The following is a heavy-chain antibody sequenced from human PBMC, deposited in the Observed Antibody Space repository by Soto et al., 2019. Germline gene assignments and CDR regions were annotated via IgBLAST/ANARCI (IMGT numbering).Heavy chain of an antibody. V-gene: IGHV4-4*01. J-gene: IGHJ4*02. CDR2: LYHSGAT. Sequence: QVQLQVSGPGLVKPVGTLSLTCAVSGDSLTGSNLLSWVRQAPGKGLEGIGELYHSGATTYNPALKCRATISVDQSNNHCSLQMTSVTAADTAVYLCARDLGTGTDYWGRGTLGTVAS. CDR1: GDSLTGSNL. CDR3: ARDLGTGTDY.